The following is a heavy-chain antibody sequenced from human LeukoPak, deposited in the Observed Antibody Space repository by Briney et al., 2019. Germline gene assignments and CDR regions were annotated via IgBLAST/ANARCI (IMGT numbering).Heavy chain of an antibody. J-gene: IGHJ6*02. CDR2: INTNTGNP. CDR3: ARERYSGNEAYGMDV. Sequence: ASVKVSCKASGYTFTSYAMNWVRQAPGQGLEWMGWINTNTGNPTYAQGFTGRFVLSLDTSVSTAYLQISGLKAKDTAVYYCARERYSGNEAYGMDVWGQGTTVTVSS. D-gene: IGHD5-12*01. V-gene: IGHV7-4-1*02. CDR1: GYTFTSYA.